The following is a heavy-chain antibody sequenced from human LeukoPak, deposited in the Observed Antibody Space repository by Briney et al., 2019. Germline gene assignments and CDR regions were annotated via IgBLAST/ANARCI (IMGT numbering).Heavy chain of an antibody. J-gene: IGHJ4*02. Sequence: PSETLSLTCTVSGGSISSYYWSWIRQPPGKGLEWIGYIYYSGSTNYNPSLKSRVTISVDTSKNQFSLKLSSVTAADTAVYYCARTGDTTPADYWGQGTLVTVSS. CDR1: GGSISSYY. D-gene: IGHD3-16*01. CDR3: ARTGDTTPADY. V-gene: IGHV4-59*12. CDR2: IYYSGST.